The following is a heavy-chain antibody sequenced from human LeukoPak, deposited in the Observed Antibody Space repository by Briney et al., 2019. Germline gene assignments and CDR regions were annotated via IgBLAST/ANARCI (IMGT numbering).Heavy chain of an antibody. D-gene: IGHD3-3*01. Sequence: PGGSLRLSCAASGFTFSSYAMSWVRQAPGKGLEWVSAISGSGGSTYYADSVKGRFTISRDNSKNTLYLQMNSLRAEDTAVYYCAKGETHYDFWSTDYWGQGTLVTVSS. J-gene: IGHJ4*02. CDR1: GFTFSSYA. V-gene: IGHV3-23*01. CDR2: ISGSGGST. CDR3: AKGETHYDFWSTDY.